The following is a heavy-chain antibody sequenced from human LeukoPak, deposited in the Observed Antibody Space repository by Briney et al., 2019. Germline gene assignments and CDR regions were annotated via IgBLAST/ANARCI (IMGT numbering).Heavy chain of an antibody. CDR1: GYSISSGCY. V-gene: IGHV4-38-2*02. D-gene: IGHD6-13*01. Sequence: SETLSLTCTVSGYSISSGCYWGWIRQPPGKGLEWIGSIYHSGSTYYNPSLKSRVTISVDTSKNQFSLKLSSVTAADTAVYYCARAIAAANWFDPWGQGTLVTVSS. J-gene: IGHJ5*02. CDR2: IYHSGST. CDR3: ARAIAAANWFDP.